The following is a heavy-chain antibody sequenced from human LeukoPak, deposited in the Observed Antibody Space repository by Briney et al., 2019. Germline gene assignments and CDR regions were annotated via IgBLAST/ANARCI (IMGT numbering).Heavy chain of an antibody. J-gene: IGHJ4*02. D-gene: IGHD3-22*01. CDR1: GFTFSDYY. CDR3: AKDVGYYDSSGYY. V-gene: IGHV3-23*01. Sequence: PGGSLRLSCAASGFTFSDYYMSWIRQAPGKGLEWVSTISGSGAGTHYADSVKGRFTISRDNSKNTLYLQMNSLRAEDTAVYYCAKDVGYYDSSGYYWGQGTLVTVSS. CDR2: ISGSGAGT.